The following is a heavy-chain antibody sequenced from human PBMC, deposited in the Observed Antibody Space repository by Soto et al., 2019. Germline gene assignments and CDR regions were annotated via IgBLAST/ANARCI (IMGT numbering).Heavy chain of an antibody. CDR2: ISGTGADT. CDR1: GFSFSGSG. CDR3: ARGAILAHGMDV. Sequence: EVQLLESGGGLVQPGGSLRLPCAASGFSFSGSGMTWVRQAPGKGLDWVSSISGTGADTFYADSVRGRFTVSRDNSKNTLFLQMNSLRPDDTAVYYCARGAILAHGMDVWGQGITVTVSS. V-gene: IGHV3-23*01. D-gene: IGHD3-3*01. J-gene: IGHJ6*02.